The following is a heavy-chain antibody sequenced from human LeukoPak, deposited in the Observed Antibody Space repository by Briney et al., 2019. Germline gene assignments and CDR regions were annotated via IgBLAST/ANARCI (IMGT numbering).Heavy chain of an antibody. CDR1: GYSFTSYW. J-gene: IGHJ4*02. CDR3: AREGAYYYDSSGYSDY. V-gene: IGHV5-51*01. D-gene: IGHD3-22*01. Sequence: GESLKISCKGSGYSFTSYWIGWVRQMPGKGLEWMGIIYPGDSDTRYSPSFQGRVTISADKSISTAYLQWSSLKASDTAMYYCAREGAYYYDSSGYSDYWGQGTLVTVSS. CDR2: IYPGDSDT.